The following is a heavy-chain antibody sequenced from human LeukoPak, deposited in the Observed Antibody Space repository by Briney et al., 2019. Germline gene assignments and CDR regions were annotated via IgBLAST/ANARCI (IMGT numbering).Heavy chain of an antibody. CDR3: ARESRGYSGYAAIDDFDY. D-gene: IGHD5-12*01. CDR1: GDSVSSNSAA. V-gene: IGHV6-1*01. CDR2: TYYRSKWYS. J-gene: IGHJ4*02. Sequence: SQTLSLTCAISGDSVSSNSAAWNWIRQSPSRGLEWLGRTYYRSKWYSDYAVSVKSRITINPYTSKNQFSLQLNSVTPEDTAVYYCARESRGYSGYAAIDDFDYWGQGTLVTVSS.